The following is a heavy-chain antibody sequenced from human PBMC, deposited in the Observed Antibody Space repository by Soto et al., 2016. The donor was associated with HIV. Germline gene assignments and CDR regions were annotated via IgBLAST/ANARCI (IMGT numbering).Heavy chain of an antibody. CDR1: GFTFSDYY. J-gene: IGHJ5*02. V-gene: IGHV3-11*05. CDR2: ISSSSSYT. Sequence: QVQLVESGGGLVKPGGSLRLSCAASGFTFSDYYMSWIRQAPGKGLEWVSYISSSSSYTNYADSVKGRFTISRDNAKNSLYLQMNSLRAEDTAVYYCARAKDIVVVPAARWFDPWGQGTLVTVSS. D-gene: IGHD2-2*01. CDR3: ARAKDIVVVPAARWFDP.